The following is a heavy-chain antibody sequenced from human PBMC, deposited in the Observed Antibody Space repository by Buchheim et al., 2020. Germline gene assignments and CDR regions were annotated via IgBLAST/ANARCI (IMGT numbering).Heavy chain of an antibody. CDR3: ARGERITIFGVVYYYGMDV. D-gene: IGHD3-3*01. Sequence: QVQLVQSGAEVKKPGASVKVSCKASGCTFTSYDINWVRQATGQGLEWMGWMNPNSGNTGYAQKFQGRVTMTRNTSISTAYMELSSLRSEDTAVYYCARGERITIFGVVYYYGMDVWGQGTT. V-gene: IGHV1-8*01. CDR2: MNPNSGNT. CDR1: GCTFTSYD. J-gene: IGHJ6*02.